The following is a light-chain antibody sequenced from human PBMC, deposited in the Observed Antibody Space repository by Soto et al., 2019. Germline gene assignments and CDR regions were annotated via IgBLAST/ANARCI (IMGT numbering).Light chain of an antibody. CDR3: CSYGGSYYV. Sequence: HSVLTKPASGYGFPGQSITISCTGTSSDVGSYNLVSWYQQHPGKAPKLMIYEGVRRPSGVSNRFSGSKSGNTASLTISGLQAEDEADYYCCSYGGSYYVFGTGTKVTVL. J-gene: IGLJ1*01. CDR2: EGV. CDR1: SSDVGSYNL. V-gene: IGLV2-23*01.